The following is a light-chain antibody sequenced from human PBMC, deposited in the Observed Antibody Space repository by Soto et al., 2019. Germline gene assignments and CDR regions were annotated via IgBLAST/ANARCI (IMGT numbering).Light chain of an antibody. CDR1: NGSIASNY. Sequence: NFVLTQPHSVSESPGKTVTISCTRSNGSIASNYVQWYQQRPGSSPTTVIYEDNQRPSGVPDRFSGSIDSSSNSASLTISGLKTEDEADYYCQSYDSSNHVVFGGGTKHRP. CDR2: EDN. CDR3: QSYDSSNHVV. J-gene: IGLJ2*01. V-gene: IGLV6-57*01.